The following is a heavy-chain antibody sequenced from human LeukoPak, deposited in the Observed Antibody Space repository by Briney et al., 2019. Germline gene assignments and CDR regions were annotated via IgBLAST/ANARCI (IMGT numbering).Heavy chain of an antibody. V-gene: IGHV3-49*04. Sequence: GGSLRLSCTASGFTFGDYAMSWVRQAPGKGLKWVGFIRSKAYGGTTEYAASVKGRFTISRDDSKSIAYLQMNSLKTGDTAVYYCTTSPLYGDFDYWGQGTLVTVSS. J-gene: IGHJ4*02. CDR1: GFTFGDYA. CDR2: IRSKAYGGTT. D-gene: IGHD4-17*01. CDR3: TTSPLYGDFDY.